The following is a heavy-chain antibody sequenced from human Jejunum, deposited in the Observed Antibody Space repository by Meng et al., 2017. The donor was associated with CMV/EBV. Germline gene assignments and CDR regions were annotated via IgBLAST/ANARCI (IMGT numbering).Heavy chain of an antibody. V-gene: IGHV3-73*01. CDR1: GFSFSASA. CDR2: IRSKTNNYGT. CDR3: CSLSSGWPGFDP. J-gene: IGHJ5*02. Sequence: FGFSFSASAMPWVLQAPGKGLEWIGFIRSKTNNYGTAYAASVRGRFTISRDDSKNTAYLHMTSLKIEDTALYYCCSLSSGWPGFDPWGQGTLVTVSS. D-gene: IGHD6-19*01.